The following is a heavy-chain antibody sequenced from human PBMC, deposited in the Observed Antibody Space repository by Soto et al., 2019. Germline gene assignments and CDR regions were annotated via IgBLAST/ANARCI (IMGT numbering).Heavy chain of an antibody. D-gene: IGHD2-15*01. CDR3: AKGMVDIVVVVAATDLDY. V-gene: IGHV3-23*01. J-gene: IGHJ4*02. Sequence: EVQLLESGGGLVQPGGSLRLSCAASGFTFSSYAMSWVRQAPGKGLEWVSAISGSGGSTYYADSVKGRFTISRENSKNTLYLQMNSRRAEDTAVYYCAKGMVDIVVVVAATDLDYWGQGTLVTVSS. CDR2: ISGSGGST. CDR1: GFTFSSYA.